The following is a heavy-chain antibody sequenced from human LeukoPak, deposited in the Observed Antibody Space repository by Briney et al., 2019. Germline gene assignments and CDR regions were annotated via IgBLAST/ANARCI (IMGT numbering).Heavy chain of an antibody. J-gene: IGHJ4*02. CDR1: GFTFSTYS. CDR2: FRLSSSYI. V-gene: IGHV3-21*01. D-gene: IGHD5-12*01. CDR3: ARVKFGAYAIDY. Sequence: GGSLRLSCAASGFTFSTYSMNWVRQAPGKGLEWVSSFRLSSSYIFYADSVKGRFTMSRDNAEHSLYLQMNSLRAEDTAVYYCARVKFGAYAIDYWGQGTLVSVST.